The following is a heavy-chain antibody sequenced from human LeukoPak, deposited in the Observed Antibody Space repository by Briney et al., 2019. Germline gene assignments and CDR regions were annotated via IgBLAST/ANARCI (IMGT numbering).Heavy chain of an antibody. D-gene: IGHD3-22*01. CDR1: GFTFSSYW. CDR3: AKYEDYYDSSAYYYVPIFDY. J-gene: IGHJ4*02. CDR2: ISGSGGST. Sequence: PGGSLRLSCAASGFTFSSYWMSWVRQAPGKGLEWVSAISGSGGSTYYADSVKGRFTISRDNSKNTLYLQMNSLRAEDTAVYYCAKYEDYYDSSAYYYVPIFDYWGQGTLVTVSS. V-gene: IGHV3-23*01.